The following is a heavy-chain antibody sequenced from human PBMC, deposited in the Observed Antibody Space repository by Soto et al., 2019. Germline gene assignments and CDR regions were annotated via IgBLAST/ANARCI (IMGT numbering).Heavy chain of an antibody. V-gene: IGHV1-69*01. CDR1: GGTFSSYA. Sequence: QVQLVQSGAEVKKPGSSVKVSCKASGGTFSSYAISWVRQAPGQGLEWMGGIIPIFGTANYAQKFQGRVTITADESTSTDYMELSSLRSEDTAVYYCARDRIPGEQLWFDYWGQGTLVTVSS. D-gene: IGHD5-18*01. J-gene: IGHJ4*02. CDR2: IIPIFGTA. CDR3: ARDRIPGEQLWFDY.